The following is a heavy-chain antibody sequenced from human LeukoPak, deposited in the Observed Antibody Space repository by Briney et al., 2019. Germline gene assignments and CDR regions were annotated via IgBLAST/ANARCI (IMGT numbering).Heavy chain of an antibody. Sequence: GGSLRLSCAASGLTFSSYEMNWVRQAPGKGLEWVSYISTSGRTTYYADSVKGRFTISRDNAKNSLYLQMNSLRAEDTAVYYCARDSSGWDYWGQGTLVTVSS. CDR2: ISTSGRTT. J-gene: IGHJ4*02. CDR3: ARDSSGWDY. V-gene: IGHV3-48*03. CDR1: GLTFSSYE. D-gene: IGHD6-19*01.